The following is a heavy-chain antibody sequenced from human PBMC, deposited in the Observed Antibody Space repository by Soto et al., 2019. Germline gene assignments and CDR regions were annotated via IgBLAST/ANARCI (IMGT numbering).Heavy chain of an antibody. J-gene: IGHJ3*01. V-gene: IGHV3-23*01. CDR1: GFSFSVFA. D-gene: IGHD3-16*01. CDR2: ISGSGGST. CDR3: AKDWSGGASDV. Sequence: EVDLLESGGGLAQPGGSRRLSCAASGFSFSVFAMTWVRQAPGKGLEWVSRISGSGGSTYYADSVKGRFTISRDNSKNMLYLQMNSLRGEDTAVYYGAKDWSGGASDVWGQGTMVIVSS.